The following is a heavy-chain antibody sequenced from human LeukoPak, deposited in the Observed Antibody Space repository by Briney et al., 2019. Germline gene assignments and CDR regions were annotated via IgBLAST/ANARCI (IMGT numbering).Heavy chain of an antibody. V-gene: IGHV4-38-2*02. Sequence: PSETLSLTCAVSGYSISSGYYWGWIRQPPGKGLEWIGRIYHYGSTYYNPSLKSRVTISVDPSKNQFSLKLSSVTAADTAVYYCAREFDYWGQGTLVTVSS. CDR1: GYSISSGYY. CDR3: AREFDY. J-gene: IGHJ4*02. CDR2: IYHYGST.